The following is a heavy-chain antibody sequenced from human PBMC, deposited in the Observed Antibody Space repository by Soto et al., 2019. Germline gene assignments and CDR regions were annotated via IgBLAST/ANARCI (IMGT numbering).Heavy chain of an antibody. CDR3: AREREYSGGITMVRGVIWWFDP. Sequence: ASVKVSRKPSGGTFSSYAISWVRQAPGQGLEWMGGIIPIFGTANYAQKFQGRVTITADESTSTAYMELRSLGSEDTAVYYCAREREYSGGITMVRGVIWWFDPWGQGTLVTVSS. CDR1: GGTFSSYA. D-gene: IGHD3-10*01. J-gene: IGHJ5*02. V-gene: IGHV1-69*13. CDR2: IIPIFGTA.